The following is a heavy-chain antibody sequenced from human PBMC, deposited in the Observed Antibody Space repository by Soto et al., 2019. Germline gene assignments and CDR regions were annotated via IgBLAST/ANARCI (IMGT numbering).Heavy chain of an antibody. CDR2: INSDGSST. CDR1: GFTFSSYW. Sequence: PGGSLRLSCAASGFTFSSYWMHWVRQAPGKGLVWVSRINSDGSSTSYADSVKGRFTISRDNAKNTLYLQMNSLRAEDTAVYYCSSGYSYGYLFNYWGQGTLVTVS. D-gene: IGHD5-18*01. CDR3: SSGYSYGYLFNY. J-gene: IGHJ4*02. V-gene: IGHV3-74*01.